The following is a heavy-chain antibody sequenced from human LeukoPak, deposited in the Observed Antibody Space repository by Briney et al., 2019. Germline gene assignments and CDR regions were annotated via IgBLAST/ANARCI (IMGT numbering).Heavy chain of an antibody. V-gene: IGHV1-46*01. CDR1: GYTFTSYY. CDR2: INPSGGST. Sequence: ASVKVSCKASGYTFTSYYMHWVRQAPGQGLEWMGIINPSGGSTSYAQKFQGRVTMTRDTSTSTVYMELSSLRSEDTAVYYCARVYCSSTSCYTYWFDPWGQGTLVTVSS. J-gene: IGHJ5*02. CDR3: ARVYCSSTSCYTYWFDP. D-gene: IGHD2-2*02.